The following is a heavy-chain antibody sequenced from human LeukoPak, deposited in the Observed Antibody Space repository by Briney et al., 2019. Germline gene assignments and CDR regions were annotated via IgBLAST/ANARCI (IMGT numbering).Heavy chain of an antibody. V-gene: IGHV3-30*02. CDR3: AKAEYSSSRGSFGY. J-gene: IGHJ4*02. Sequence: GGSLRLSXAASGFTFSSYGMHWVRQAPGKGLEWVAFIRYDGSNKYYADSVKGRFTISRDNSKNTLYLQMNSLRAEDTAVYYCAKAEYSSSRGSFGYWGRGTLVTVSS. CDR1: GFTFSSYG. CDR2: IRYDGSNK. D-gene: IGHD6-13*01.